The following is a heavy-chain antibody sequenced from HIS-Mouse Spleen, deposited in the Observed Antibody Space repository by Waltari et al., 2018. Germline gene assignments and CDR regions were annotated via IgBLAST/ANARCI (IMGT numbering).Heavy chain of an antibody. CDR3: AHRQGNYYDISGYYDY. CDR2: IYWDYDK. J-gene: IGHJ4*02. Sequence: QITLKESGPTLVKPTQTLTLTCTFSGFSLSTSGVGVGWIRQPSGKALEWLALIYWDYDKRYSPSLKSRLTITKDTSKNQVDVTMTNMDPVDTATYYCAHRQGNYYDISGYYDYWGQGTLVTVSS. V-gene: IGHV2-5*02. CDR1: GFSLSTSGVG. D-gene: IGHD3-22*01.